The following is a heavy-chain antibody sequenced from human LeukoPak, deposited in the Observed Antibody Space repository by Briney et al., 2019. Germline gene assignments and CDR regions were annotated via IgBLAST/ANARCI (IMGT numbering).Heavy chain of an antibody. V-gene: IGHV1-58*01. Sequence: ASVKVSCKASGFTFTSSAVHWVRQPRGQRLEWICWIVVGSGNTNYAQKFQERVTITRDMSTSTAYMELSSLRSEDTAVYYCAADADYGDYVEVVESVEAFDIWGQGTMVTVSS. D-gene: IGHD4-17*01. CDR1: GFTFTSSA. CDR3: AADADYGDYVEVVESVEAFDI. CDR2: IVVGSGNT. J-gene: IGHJ3*02.